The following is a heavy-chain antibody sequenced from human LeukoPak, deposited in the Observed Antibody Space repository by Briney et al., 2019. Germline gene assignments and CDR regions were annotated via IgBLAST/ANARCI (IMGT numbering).Heavy chain of an antibody. Sequence: PGGSLRLSCAASGFTFKGYWMSWVRQAPGKGLEWVANIQQDGSEKKYVDSVKGRFTISRDNAKNSLYLQMDSLRAEDMAVYYCVRLRYTYGKNFDCWGQGTLVTVSS. V-gene: IGHV3-7*01. CDR1: GFTFKGYW. CDR2: IQQDGSEK. D-gene: IGHD5-18*01. J-gene: IGHJ4*02. CDR3: VRLRYTYGKNFDC.